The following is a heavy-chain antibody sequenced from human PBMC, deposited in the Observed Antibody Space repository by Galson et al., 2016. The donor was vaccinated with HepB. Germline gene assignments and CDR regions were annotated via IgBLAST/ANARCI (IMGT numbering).Heavy chain of an antibody. CDR2: ISFDGSNK. Sequence: SLRLSCAASGFTFSRYAMHWVRQAPGKGLEWVAVISFDGSNKYYADSVKGRFTISRDNSKNTLFLQMNSLRAEDTAGYYSARDPGDGYDGDWSFDLWGRGTLVTVSS. V-gene: IGHV3-30-3*01. J-gene: IGHJ2*01. D-gene: IGHD5-24*01. CDR1: GFTFSRYA. CDR3: ARDPGDGYDGDWSFDL.